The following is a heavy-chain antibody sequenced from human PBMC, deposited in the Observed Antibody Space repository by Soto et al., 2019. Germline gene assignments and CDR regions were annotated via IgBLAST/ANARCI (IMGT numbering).Heavy chain of an antibody. J-gene: IGHJ3*02. D-gene: IGHD5-12*01. V-gene: IGHV3-21*01. CDR2: ISGSSSYI. Sequence: PGGSLRLSCAASGFTLSSYSMNWVRQAPGQGLEWVSSISGSSSYISYADSVKGRFTISRDNAKNSLSLQMDSLRAEDTAVYYCARDRDIVLTIVRRVLYAFDIWRHGTLVTVSS. CDR1: GFTLSSYS. CDR3: ARDRDIVLTIVRRVLYAFDI.